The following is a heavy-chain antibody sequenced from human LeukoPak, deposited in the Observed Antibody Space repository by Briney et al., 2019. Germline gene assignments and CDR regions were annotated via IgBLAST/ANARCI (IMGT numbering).Heavy chain of an antibody. CDR3: ARGRTHRYYYDSSGYYGGAFDV. J-gene: IGHJ3*01. D-gene: IGHD3-22*01. CDR2: ISAYNGNT. Sequence: GASVKVSCKASGYTFTSYGISWVRQAPGQGLEWMGWISAYNGNTKYAQKLQGRVTMTTDTSTSTAYMELRSLRSDDTAVYYCARGRTHRYYYDSSGYYGGAFDVWGQGTMVTVSS. V-gene: IGHV1-18*01. CDR1: GYTFTSYG.